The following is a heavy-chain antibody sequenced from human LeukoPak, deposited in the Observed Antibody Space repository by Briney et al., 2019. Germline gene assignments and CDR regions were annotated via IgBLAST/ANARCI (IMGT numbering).Heavy chain of an antibody. CDR2: LSDSGGST. CDR3: AKAYYSDC. CDR1: GFTFSSYA. J-gene: IGHJ4*02. V-gene: IGHV3-23*01. Sequence: GGSPRLSCAASGFTFSSYAMSWVRQAPGKGLEWVSGLSDSGGSTYYADSVKGRFTISRDNSKNTLYLQMNSLRAEDTAVYYCAKAYYSDCWGQGTLVTVSS. D-gene: IGHD3-16*01.